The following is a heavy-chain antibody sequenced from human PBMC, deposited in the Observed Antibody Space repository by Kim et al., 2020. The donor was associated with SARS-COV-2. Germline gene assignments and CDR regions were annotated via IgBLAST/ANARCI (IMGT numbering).Heavy chain of an antibody. J-gene: IGHJ4*02. V-gene: IGHV3-30*18. CDR3: AKDLGYDSSGYYGALDY. Sequence: GSLRLSCAASGFTFSSYGMHWVRQAPGKGLEWVAVISYDGSNKYYADSVKGRFTISRDNSKNTLYLQMNSLRAEDTAVYYCAKDLGYDSSGYYGALDYWGQGTLVTVSS. CDR1: GFTFSSYG. CDR2: ISYDGSNK. D-gene: IGHD3-22*01.